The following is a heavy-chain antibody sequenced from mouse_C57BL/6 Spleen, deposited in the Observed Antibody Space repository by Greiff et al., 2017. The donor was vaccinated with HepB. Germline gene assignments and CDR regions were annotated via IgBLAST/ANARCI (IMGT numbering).Heavy chain of an antibody. J-gene: IGHJ1*03. V-gene: IGHV1-58*01. Sequence: VQLQQSGAELVRPGSSVKMSCKTSGYTFTSYGINWVKQRPGQGLEWIGYIYIGNGYTEYNEKFKGKATLTSDTSSSTAYMQLSSLPSEDSAIYFCARKVEMRVSSYDWYFDVWGTGTTVTVSS. CDR2: IYIGNGYT. CDR3: ARKVEMRVSSYDWYFDV. D-gene: IGHD1-1*01. CDR1: GYTFTSYG.